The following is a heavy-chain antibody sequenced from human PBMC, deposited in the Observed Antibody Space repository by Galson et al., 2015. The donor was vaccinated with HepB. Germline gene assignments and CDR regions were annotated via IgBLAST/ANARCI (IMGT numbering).Heavy chain of an antibody. CDR1: GGSVSSGSYY. D-gene: IGHD3-9*01. J-gene: IGHJ4*02. CDR2: IYYSGST. CDR3: ARADILTGYYTAPLDY. Sequence: SETLSLTCTVSGGSVSSGSYYWSWIRQPPGKGLEWIGYIYYSGSTNYNPSLKSRVTISVDTSKNQFSLKLSSVTAADTAVYYCARADILTGYYTAPLDYWGQGTLVTVSS. V-gene: IGHV4-61*01.